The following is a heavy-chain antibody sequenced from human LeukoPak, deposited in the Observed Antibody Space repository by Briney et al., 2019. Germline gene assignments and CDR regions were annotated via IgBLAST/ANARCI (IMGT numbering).Heavy chain of an antibody. CDR2: IYNSGMT. CDR1: GYSISSGYY. Sequence: SETLSLTCTVSGYSISSGYYWGWIRQPPGKGLEWIETIYNSGMTYYNPSLKSRVTISVDTSKNQFSLKLSSVTAADTAVYYCARAVSGWGYYFDYWGQGTLVTVSS. J-gene: IGHJ4*02. D-gene: IGHD6-19*01. V-gene: IGHV4-38-2*02. CDR3: ARAVSGWGYYFDY.